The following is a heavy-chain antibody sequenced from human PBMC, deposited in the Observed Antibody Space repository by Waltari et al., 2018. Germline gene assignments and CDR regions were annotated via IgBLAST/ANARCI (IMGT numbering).Heavy chain of an antibody. V-gene: IGHV3-49*03. CDR1: GFTFGDYA. CDR2: IKRKAYGGTT. D-gene: IGHD3-3*01. Sequence: EVQLVESGGGLVQPGRSLRLSCTASGFTFGDYAMSWFRQAPGKGLEWVGFIKRKAYGGTTEYAASVKARFTISRDDSKSIAYLQMNSLKTEDTAVYYCTRSSVLRFLEWLGYYYGMDVWGQGTTVTVSS. CDR3: TRSSVLRFLEWLGYYYGMDV. J-gene: IGHJ6*02.